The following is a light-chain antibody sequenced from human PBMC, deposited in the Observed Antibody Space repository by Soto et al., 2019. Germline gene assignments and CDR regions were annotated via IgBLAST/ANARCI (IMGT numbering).Light chain of an antibody. Sequence: QSVLTQPASVSGSPGQSITIPCSGTSSDVGSYNVVSWYQQHPGKAPKLVIYDVSNRPSGVSPRFSGAKSGNTASLTIAGLQAEDEADYYCSSYTRRSTYVFGTGTEVTVL. CDR2: DVS. CDR3: SSYTRRSTYV. J-gene: IGLJ1*01. CDR1: SSDVGSYNV. V-gene: IGLV2-14*03.